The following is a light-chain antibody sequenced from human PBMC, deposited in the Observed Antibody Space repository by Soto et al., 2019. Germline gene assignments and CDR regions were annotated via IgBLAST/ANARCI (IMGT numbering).Light chain of an antibody. CDR3: QQDNNWPLT. V-gene: IGKV3-15*01. CDR1: QSVSSN. J-gene: IGKJ4*01. CDR2: GAA. Sequence: EIVILQSADTLYVSPGERATLSCRASQSVSSNLAWYQQKPGQAPRLLIYGAATRATGIPSRFSGIGSGTEFTLTMSSLQSEDFAVYYCQQDNNWPLTFRGGTEVEIK.